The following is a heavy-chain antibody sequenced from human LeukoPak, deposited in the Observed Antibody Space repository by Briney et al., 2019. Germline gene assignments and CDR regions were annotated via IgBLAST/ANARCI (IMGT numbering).Heavy chain of an antibody. CDR2: MNPNSGNT. D-gene: IGHD1-26*01. V-gene: IGHV1-8*01. CDR1: GYTFTKYD. CDR3: ARSSVGARRRIDY. J-gene: IGHJ4*02. Sequence: ASVKVSCKASGYTFTKYDMKLVRQATGQGLEWMGWMNPNSGNTGYAQKFQGRVTMTRSTSINTAYMELNSLTSEDTAVYYCARSSVGARRRIDYWGQGSLVTVSS.